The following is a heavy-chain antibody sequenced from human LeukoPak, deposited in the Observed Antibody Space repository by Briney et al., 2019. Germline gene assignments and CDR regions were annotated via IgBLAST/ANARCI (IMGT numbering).Heavy chain of an antibody. Sequence: PSETLSLTCTVSGASISSYYWSWIRQPAGKGLEWIGRIYASGTTNYNPSLKSRVTMSVDTSKNQFSPNLSSVTAADTAMYYCARDRNLEWFDYWGQGTLVTVSS. J-gene: IGHJ5*01. CDR2: IYASGTT. CDR3: ARDRNLEWFDY. CDR1: GASISSYY. D-gene: IGHD3-3*01. V-gene: IGHV4-4*07.